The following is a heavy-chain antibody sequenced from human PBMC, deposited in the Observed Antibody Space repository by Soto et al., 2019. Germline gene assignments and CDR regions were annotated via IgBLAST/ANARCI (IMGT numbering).Heavy chain of an antibody. D-gene: IGHD3-3*01. Sequence: SETLSLTCNVSGDSVNTVNYYWTWIRQSAGGGLEWIGRIYSSGSTNYNPSLKSRVTISLDTSMNHFSLRLSSVTAADTAVYYCARGQRFSDWFDPWGQGTLVTVSS. CDR2: IYSSGST. V-gene: IGHV4-61*02. CDR1: GDSVNTVNYY. CDR3: ARGQRFSDWFDP. J-gene: IGHJ5*02.